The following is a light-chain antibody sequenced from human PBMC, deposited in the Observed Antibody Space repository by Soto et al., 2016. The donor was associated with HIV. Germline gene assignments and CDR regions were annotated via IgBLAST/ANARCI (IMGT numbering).Light chain of an antibody. CDR2: KAS. Sequence: DIQMTQSPSTLSASVGDRVTITCRASQSISSWLAWYQQKPGKAPILLIYKASSLESGVPSRFSGCGSGTEFTLTISSLQPDDFATYYCQQYNAYSPTFGGGTKVEIK. CDR3: QQYNAYSPT. J-gene: IGKJ4*01. CDR1: QSISSW. V-gene: IGKV1-5*03.